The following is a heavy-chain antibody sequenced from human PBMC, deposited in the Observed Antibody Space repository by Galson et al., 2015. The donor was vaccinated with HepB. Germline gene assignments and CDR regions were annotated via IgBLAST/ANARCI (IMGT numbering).Heavy chain of an antibody. D-gene: IGHD3-10*01. J-gene: IGHJ4*02. Sequence: SLRLSCAASGFTFSSYSMNWVRQAPGKGLEWVSSISSSSSYIYYADSVKGRFTISRDNAKNSLYLQMNSLRAEDTAVHYCARVMAGTLDYFDYWGQGTLVTVSS. CDR1: GFTFSSYS. CDR2: ISSSSSYI. V-gene: IGHV3-21*01. CDR3: ARVMAGTLDYFDY.